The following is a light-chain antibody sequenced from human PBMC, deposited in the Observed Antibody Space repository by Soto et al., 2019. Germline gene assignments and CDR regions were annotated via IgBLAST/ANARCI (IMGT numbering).Light chain of an antibody. Sequence: EIVMTQSPATLSVSPGERATLSCRASQSVSSNLAWYQQKPGQAPRLLIYGASTRATGIPARFSGSGSGTEFTLTIRSLQSEDFAVYYCQQYNNWPPWTCGQGTKVDIK. CDR3: QQYNNWPPWT. V-gene: IGKV3-15*01. CDR1: QSVSSN. J-gene: IGKJ1*01. CDR2: GAS.